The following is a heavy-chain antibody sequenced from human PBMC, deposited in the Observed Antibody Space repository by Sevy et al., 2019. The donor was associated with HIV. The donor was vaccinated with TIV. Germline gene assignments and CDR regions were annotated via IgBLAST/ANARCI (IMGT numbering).Heavy chain of an antibody. D-gene: IGHD7-27*01. J-gene: IGHJ6*03. CDR2: IKQDGNDK. CDR1: GFILSSYW. V-gene: IGHV3-7*01. CDR3: ARDLGSFYYYYMDV. Sequence: GGSLRLSCAVSGFILSSYWMSWVRQAPGKGLEWVANIKQDGNDKYYVDSVKGRFTISRDNAKNSLYLQMSSLRAEDTAVYYCARDLGSFYYYYMDVWGKGSTVTVSS.